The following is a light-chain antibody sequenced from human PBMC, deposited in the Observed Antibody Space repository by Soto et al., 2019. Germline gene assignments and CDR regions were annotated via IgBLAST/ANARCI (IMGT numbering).Light chain of an antibody. Sequence: DIQMTQSPSTLSASVGDRVTITCRASQSISSWLAWYQQKPGKAPKLLIYKASSLESGVPSRFSGSGSGTDFTLTISSLEPGDFAVYYCQQRNDWQVTFGQGTRLEIK. J-gene: IGKJ5*01. CDR1: QSISSW. V-gene: IGKV1-5*03. CDR3: QQRNDWQVT. CDR2: KAS.